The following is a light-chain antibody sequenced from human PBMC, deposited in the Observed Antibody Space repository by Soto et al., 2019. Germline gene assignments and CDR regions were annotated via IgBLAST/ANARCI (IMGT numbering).Light chain of an antibody. V-gene: IGLV2-14*01. CDR2: DVS. Sequence: QSVLTQPASVSGSPGQSITISCTGTSSDVGAYDFVSWYQQHPDKAPKLMIYDVSNRPSGVSDRFSGSKSGNTASLTISGLLAEDEADYYCTSYTSSNTLYVFGTGTKVPVL. J-gene: IGLJ1*01. CDR3: TSYTSSNTLYV. CDR1: SSDVGAYDF.